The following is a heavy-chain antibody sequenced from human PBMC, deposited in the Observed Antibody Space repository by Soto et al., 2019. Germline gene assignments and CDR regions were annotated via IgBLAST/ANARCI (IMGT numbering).Heavy chain of an antibody. CDR2: MDPGSGDT. Sequence: ASVKVSCKASGYTFTNNDVTWVRQATGQGLEWMGWMDPGSGDTGYAQKFRGRVTMTRNISIATAYMELSSLRSEDTAIYYCARMASFGSLNRFDPWGQGTLVTVSS. CDR1: GYTFTNND. CDR3: ARMASFGSLNRFDP. V-gene: IGHV1-8*01. D-gene: IGHD5-18*01. J-gene: IGHJ5*02.